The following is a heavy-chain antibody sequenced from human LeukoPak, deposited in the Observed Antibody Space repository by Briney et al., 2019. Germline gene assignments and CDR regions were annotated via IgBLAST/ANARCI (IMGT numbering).Heavy chain of an antibody. V-gene: IGHV1-46*01. J-gene: IGHJ5*02. CDR1: GYTFTSYY. Sequence: ASVKVSCKASGYTFTSYYMHWVRQAPGQGLEWMGIINPSGGSTSYAQKFQGRVTMTRDTSTSTVYMELSSLRSEDTAVYYCARGAERYSSITNWFDPWGQGTLVTVSS. CDR2: INPSGGST. CDR3: ARGAERYSSITNWFDP. D-gene: IGHD6-13*01.